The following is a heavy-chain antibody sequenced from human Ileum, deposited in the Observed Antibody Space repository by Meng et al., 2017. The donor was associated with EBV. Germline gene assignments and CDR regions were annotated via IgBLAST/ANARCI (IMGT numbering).Heavy chain of an antibody. CDR1: GDSISSNNW. J-gene: IGHJ4*02. CDR3: ASGRDYAWHS. CDR2: IYHSGST. V-gene: IGHV4-4*02. Sequence: QRQESGPGLGKRSGTLSLTCAVSGDSISSNNWWSWARQPPGKGLEWIGEIYHSGSTNYNPSFKSRVTMSVDKSKNQISLNLSSVTAADTAVYYCASGRDYAWHSWGRGTLVTVSS. D-gene: IGHD4-17*01.